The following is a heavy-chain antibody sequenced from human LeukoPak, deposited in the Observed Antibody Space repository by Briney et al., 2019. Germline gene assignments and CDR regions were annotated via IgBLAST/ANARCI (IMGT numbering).Heavy chain of an antibody. Sequence: GGSLRLSCAASGFTFTSYSMNWVRQAPGKGLEWVSFIYSDNTHYSDSVKGRFTISRDNSKNTLYLQMNSLRAEDTAVYYCARRAGAYSHPYDYWGQGTLVTVSS. J-gene: IGHJ4*02. CDR2: IYSDNT. CDR3: ARRAGAYSHPYDY. CDR1: GFTFTSYS. D-gene: IGHD4/OR15-4a*01. V-gene: IGHV3-53*01.